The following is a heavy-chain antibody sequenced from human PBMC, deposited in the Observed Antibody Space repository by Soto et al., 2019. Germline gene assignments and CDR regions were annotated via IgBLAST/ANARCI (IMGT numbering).Heavy chain of an antibody. CDR1: GFTFSSYS. Sequence: EVQLVESGGGLVKPGGSLRLSCAASGFTFSSYSMNWVRQAPGKGLEWVSYISSSSSYIYYADSVKGRFTIARDNAKNALYLQMNSLRAEDTAVYYCARDSYYYDSSGRVDYWGQGTLVTVSS. J-gene: IGHJ4*02. V-gene: IGHV3-21*01. CDR2: ISSSSSYI. D-gene: IGHD3-22*01. CDR3: ARDSYYYDSSGRVDY.